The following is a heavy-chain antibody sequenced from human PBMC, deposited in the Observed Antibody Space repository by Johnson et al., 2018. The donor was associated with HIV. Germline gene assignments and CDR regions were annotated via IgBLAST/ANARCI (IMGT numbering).Heavy chain of an antibody. J-gene: IGHJ3*02. Sequence: QVQLLESGGGLVKPGGSLRLSCAASGFTFSDYYMRWIRQAPGKGLEWVSYISSSGSTIYYAASVKGRFTISRDNAKNSLYLKMNSLRVEATALYYCAKGECSSTNCYWGIDAFDIWGQGTMVTVSS. CDR2: ISSSGSTI. D-gene: IGHD2-2*01. CDR1: GFTFSDYY. CDR3: AKGECSSTNCYWGIDAFDI. V-gene: IGHV3-11*01.